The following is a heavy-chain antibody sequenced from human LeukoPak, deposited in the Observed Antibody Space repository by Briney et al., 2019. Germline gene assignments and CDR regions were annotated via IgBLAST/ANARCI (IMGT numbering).Heavy chain of an antibody. J-gene: IGHJ4*02. Sequence: ASVKVSCKASGYTFTGYYMHWVRQAPGQGLEWMGWINPNSGGTNYAQKFQGRVTMTRDTSIRTAYMELSRLRSDDTAVYYCARVRIIVRYFDWSLDYWGQGTLVTVSS. V-gene: IGHV1-2*02. D-gene: IGHD3-9*01. CDR3: ARVRIIVRYFDWSLDY. CDR2: INPNSGGT. CDR1: GYTFTGYY.